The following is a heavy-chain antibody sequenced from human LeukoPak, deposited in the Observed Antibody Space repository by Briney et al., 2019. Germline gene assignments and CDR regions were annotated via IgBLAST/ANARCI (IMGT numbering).Heavy chain of an antibody. Sequence: GGSLRLSCAASGFTFSSYSMNWVRQAPGKGLEWVSSISSSSSYIYYADSVKGRFTISRDNAKNSLYLQMNSLRAEDTAVYYCARDPFCSSTSCYHWGQGTLVTVSS. CDR3: ARDPFCSSTSCYH. V-gene: IGHV3-21*01. CDR1: GFTFSSYS. CDR2: ISSSSSYI. J-gene: IGHJ4*02. D-gene: IGHD2-2*01.